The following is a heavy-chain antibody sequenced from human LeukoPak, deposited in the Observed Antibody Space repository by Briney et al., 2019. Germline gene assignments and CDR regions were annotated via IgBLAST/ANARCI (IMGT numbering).Heavy chain of an antibody. Sequence: PSEPLSLTCAVYGGPFSGYYWSWIRQPQGKGLEWIGEINHCGSTNYNPPLKSRVHISVEQSKKQFSLTLSSVTAADAAVYYWARWRGLWGVRLDCWGQGTLVTVSS. CDR2: INHCGST. CDR1: GGPFSGYY. D-gene: IGHD2-8*01. CDR3: ARWRGLWGVRLDC. J-gene: IGHJ4*02. V-gene: IGHV4-34*01.